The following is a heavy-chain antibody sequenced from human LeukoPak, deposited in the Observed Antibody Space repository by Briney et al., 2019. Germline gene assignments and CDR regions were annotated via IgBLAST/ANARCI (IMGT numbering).Heavy chain of an antibody. Sequence: EASETLSLTCAVYGGSFSGYYWSWIRRPPGKGLEWIGEINHSGSTNYNPSLKSRVTISVDTSKNQFSLKLSSVTAADTAVYYCARSNPNDAFDIWGQGTMVTVSS. CDR3: ARSNPNDAFDI. CDR2: INHSGST. V-gene: IGHV4-34*01. J-gene: IGHJ3*02. CDR1: GGSFSGYY.